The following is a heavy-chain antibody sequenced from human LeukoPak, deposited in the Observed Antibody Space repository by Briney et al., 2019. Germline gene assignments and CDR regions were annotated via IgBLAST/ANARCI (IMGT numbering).Heavy chain of an antibody. J-gene: IGHJ5*02. CDR2: ISGSGGST. V-gene: IGHV3-23*01. D-gene: IGHD3-9*01. CDR1: GITFTSST. Sequence: GGSLRLSCAVSGITFTSSTMNWVVQAPGKGREGVSGISGSGGSTYYADSVKGRFTISRDNSKDTLFLQMNSLTADDTAVYYCAKGRAILSSFDPWGQGTLVSVSS. CDR3: AKGRAILSSFDP.